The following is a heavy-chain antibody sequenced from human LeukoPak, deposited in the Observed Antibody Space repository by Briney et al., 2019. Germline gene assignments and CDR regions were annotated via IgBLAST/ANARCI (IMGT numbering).Heavy chain of an antibody. CDR2: IYPGDSDT. V-gene: IGHV5-51*01. Sequence: GESLKISCKGSGYGFTSYWIGWVRQMPGKGLEWMGIIYPGDSDTRYSPSFQGQVTISADKSISTAYLQWSSLEASDTAMYYCARLGLGIVVVPAAADAFDIWGQGTMVTVSS. CDR1: GYGFTSYW. J-gene: IGHJ3*02. D-gene: IGHD2-2*01. CDR3: ARLGLGIVVVPAAADAFDI.